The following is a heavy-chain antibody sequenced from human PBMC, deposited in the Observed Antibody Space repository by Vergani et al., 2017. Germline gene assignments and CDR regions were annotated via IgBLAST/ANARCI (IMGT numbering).Heavy chain of an antibody. CDR3: ARDQGPGDLDAFDI. Sequence: QVQLVQSGAEVKKPGSSVKVSCKASGGTFSRYAISWVRQAPGQGLEWMGGTIPIFGTANYAQKFQGRVTITADKSTSTAYMELSSLRSEDTAEYYCARDQGPGDLDAFDIWGQGTMVTVSS. CDR1: GGTFSRYA. J-gene: IGHJ3*02. CDR2: TIPIFGTA. D-gene: IGHD3-10*01. V-gene: IGHV1-69*06.